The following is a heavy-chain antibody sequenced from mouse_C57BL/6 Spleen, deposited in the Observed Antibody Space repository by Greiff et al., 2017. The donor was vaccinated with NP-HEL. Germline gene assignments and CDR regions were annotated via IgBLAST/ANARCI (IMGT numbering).Heavy chain of an antibody. V-gene: IGHV1-15*01. CDR2: IDTETGGT. D-gene: IGHD2-2*01. CDR3: TRSAMVTTGRYVDY. J-gene: IGHJ2*01. CDR1: GYTFTDYE. Sequence: QVQLQQSGAELVRPGASVTLSCKASGYTFTDYEMHWVKQTPVHGLEWIGAIDTETGGTASNPKFKGKAILTAAKSSSTAYMELRSLTSEDSAVYYCTRSAMVTTGRYVDYWGQGTTLTGSS.